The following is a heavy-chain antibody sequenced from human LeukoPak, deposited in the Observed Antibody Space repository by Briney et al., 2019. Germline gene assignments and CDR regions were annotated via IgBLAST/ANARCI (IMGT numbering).Heavy chain of an antibody. CDR2: INSDGSST. J-gene: IGHJ4*02. Sequence: GGSLRLSCAASGFTFSSYWMHWVRQAPGKGLVWVSRINSDGSSTSYADSVKGRFTISKDNSKNTLYMRMSSLRAEDTAVYYCAKRRYDSSGHFDSWGQGTLVTVSS. V-gene: IGHV3-74*01. D-gene: IGHD3-22*01. CDR3: AKRRYDSSGHFDS. CDR1: GFTFSSYW.